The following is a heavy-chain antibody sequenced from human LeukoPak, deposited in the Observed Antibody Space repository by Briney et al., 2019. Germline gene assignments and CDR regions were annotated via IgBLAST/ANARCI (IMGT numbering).Heavy chain of an antibody. D-gene: IGHD6-19*01. J-gene: IGHJ5*02. V-gene: IGHV3-64*01. CDR1: GFTFSSYA. CDR2: ISSNGGST. Sequence: GGSLRLSRAGSGFTFSSYAMHWVRQAPGKGLVYVSAISSNGGSTYYANSVKGRFTISRDNSKNTLYLQMGSLRAEDMAVYYCARRYSSGSYDPWGQGTLVTVSS. CDR3: ARRYSSGSYDP.